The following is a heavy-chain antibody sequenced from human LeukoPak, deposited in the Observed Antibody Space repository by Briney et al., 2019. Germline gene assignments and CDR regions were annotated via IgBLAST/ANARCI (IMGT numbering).Heavy chain of an antibody. CDR3: ARRIAVAGYYFDY. V-gene: IGHV5-51*01. D-gene: IGHD6-19*01. CDR2: IYPGDSDT. CDR1: GYSFASYW. Sequence: GESLKISCKGSGYSFASYWIGWVRQMPGKGLEWMGIIYPGDSDTRYSPSFQGQVTISADKSISTAYLQWSSLKASDTAMYYCARRIAVAGYYFDYWGQGTLVTVSS. J-gene: IGHJ4*02.